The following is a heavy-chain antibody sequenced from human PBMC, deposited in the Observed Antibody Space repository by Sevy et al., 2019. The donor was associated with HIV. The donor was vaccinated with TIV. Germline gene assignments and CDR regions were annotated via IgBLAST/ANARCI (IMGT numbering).Heavy chain of an antibody. V-gene: IGHV1-18*01. CDR2: ISTYNTVR. CDR1: GYTFTSYG. D-gene: IGHD6-19*01. J-gene: IGHJ5*02. CDR3: ARSTQVAGRSNWFDP. Sequence: ASVVSCKASGYTFTSYGISWVRQAHGQGLEWMGWISTYNTVRNSAQKFHDRVTMTIDTSTSTAYMELRSLRSDDTAVYYCARSTQVAGRSNWFDPWGQGTLVTVSS.